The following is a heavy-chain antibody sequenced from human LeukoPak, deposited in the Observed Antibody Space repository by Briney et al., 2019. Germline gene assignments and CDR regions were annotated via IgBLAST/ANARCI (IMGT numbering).Heavy chain of an antibody. V-gene: IGHV4-61*02. CDR1: GGSISSGSYY. J-gene: IGHJ3*02. CDR2: IYTSGST. D-gene: IGHD3-22*01. Sequence: SETLSLTCTVSGGSISSGSYYWSWIRQPAGKGLEWIGRIYTSGSTNYNPSLKSRVTISVDTSKNQFSLKLSSVTAADTAVYYCAGDRDARGYYDSSGYLGIWGQGTMVTVSS. CDR3: AGDRDARGYYDSSGYLGI.